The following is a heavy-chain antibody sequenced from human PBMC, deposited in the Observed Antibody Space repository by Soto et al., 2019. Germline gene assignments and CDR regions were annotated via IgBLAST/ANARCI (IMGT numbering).Heavy chain of an antibody. D-gene: IGHD2-21*02. CDR1: GYTFTSYG. J-gene: IGHJ3*02. CDR2: ISAYNGNT. Sequence: ASVKVSCKASGYTFTSYGISWVRQAPGQGLEWMGWISAYNGNTNYAQKLQGRVTMTTDTSTSTAYMELRSLRSDDTAVYYCARRALVVVTAISHDAFDIWGQGTMVTVSS. CDR3: ARRALVVVTAISHDAFDI. V-gene: IGHV1-18*01.